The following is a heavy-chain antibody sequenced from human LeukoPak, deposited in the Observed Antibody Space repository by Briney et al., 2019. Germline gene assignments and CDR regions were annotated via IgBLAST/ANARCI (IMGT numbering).Heavy chain of an antibody. V-gene: IGHV1-2*02. CDR3: ARGWGYDYRGNNWFDP. CDR1: GYTFTHNY. CDR2: MDSNSGGT. Sequence: ASVKVSCKASGYTFTHNYIHWLRQAPGPRLGWMGWMDSNSGGTKYEEKFQGRVTMTRDTSISTAYMELSRLGFDDTAVYYCARGWGYDYRGNNWFDPWGQGTLVTVSS. J-gene: IGHJ5*02. D-gene: IGHD5-12*01.